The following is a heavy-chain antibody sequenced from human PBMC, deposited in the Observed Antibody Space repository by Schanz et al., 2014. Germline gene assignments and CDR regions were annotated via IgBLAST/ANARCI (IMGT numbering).Heavy chain of an antibody. CDR1: GFSFSDYY. CDR2: INTGSNYI. V-gene: IGHV3-11*05. Sequence: QVHLLESGGGLVEPGGSLRLSCAASGFSFSDYYMSWIRQAPGKGLEWISFINTGSNYINYADSVKGRFTISRDNTKNSLFLQLNSLRADDTAVYYCAKALFPGGTQTFGNWGRGTLVTVSS. CDR3: AKALFPGGTQTFGN. D-gene: IGHD2-8*02. J-gene: IGHJ4*02.